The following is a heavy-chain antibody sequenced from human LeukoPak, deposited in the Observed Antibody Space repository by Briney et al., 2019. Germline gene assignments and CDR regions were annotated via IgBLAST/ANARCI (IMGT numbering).Heavy chain of an antibody. Sequence: PSETLSLTCTVSGGSISSYYWSWIRQPPGKGLEWIGYIYYSGSTNYNPSLKSRATISVDTSKNQFSLKLSSVTAADTAVYYCARDLTSSSWFDYWGQGTLVTVSS. D-gene: IGHD6-13*01. V-gene: IGHV4-59*01. CDR3: ARDLTSSSWFDY. CDR1: GGSISSYY. CDR2: IYYSGST. J-gene: IGHJ4*02.